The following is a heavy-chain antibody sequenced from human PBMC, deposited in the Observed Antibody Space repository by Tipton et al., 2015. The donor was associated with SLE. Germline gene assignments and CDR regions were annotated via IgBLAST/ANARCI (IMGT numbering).Heavy chain of an antibody. CDR2: INHSGST. Sequence: TLSLTCVVYGGSFSGYYWSWIRQPPGKGLEWIGEINHSGSTNYNPSLKSRVTISVDTSKNQFPLKLSSVTAADTAVYYCARGVGATAYWGQGTLVTVSS. J-gene: IGHJ4*02. CDR1: GGSFSGYY. CDR3: ARGVGATAY. D-gene: IGHD1-26*01. V-gene: IGHV4-34*01.